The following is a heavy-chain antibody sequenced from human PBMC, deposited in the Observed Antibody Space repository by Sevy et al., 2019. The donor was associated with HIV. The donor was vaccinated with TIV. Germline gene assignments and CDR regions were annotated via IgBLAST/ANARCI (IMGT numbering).Heavy chain of an antibody. J-gene: IGHJ4*02. Sequence: GGSLRLSCAASGFTISNYVMSWVRQAPGKGLEWVSAIGISVGDTYYADSVKGRFTVSRDDSENTLYLQMTSLRADDTAVYYCANSPLGSGWLFNYWGPGTLVTVSS. V-gene: IGHV3-23*01. CDR2: IGISVGDT. D-gene: IGHD6-19*01. CDR3: ANSPLGSGWLFNY. CDR1: GFTISNYV.